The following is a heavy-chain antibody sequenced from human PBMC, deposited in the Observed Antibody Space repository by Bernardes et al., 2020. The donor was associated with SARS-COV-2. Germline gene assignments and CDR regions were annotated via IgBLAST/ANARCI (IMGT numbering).Heavy chain of an antibody. CDR3: ARHGAGEDLSYFDY. CDR2: IDNRGNT. V-gene: IGHV4-59*07. CDR1: GGSISGYY. J-gene: IGHJ4*02. Sequence: SDTLYLKCTVSGGSISGYYLSWIRQAPEMRLEWIGYIDNRGNTKFNPSLKSRVTISVDTSKNQFSLKVTSVTAADTAMYYCARHGAGEDLSYFDYWGRGTLVTVSS. D-gene: IGHD3-16*01.